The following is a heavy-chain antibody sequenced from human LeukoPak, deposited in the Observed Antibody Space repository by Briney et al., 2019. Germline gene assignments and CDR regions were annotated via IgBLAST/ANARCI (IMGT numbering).Heavy chain of an antibody. CDR1: GFTFRIYA. V-gene: IGHV3-23*01. CDR2: ISCSGDAT. Sequence: GGSLRLSCAASGFTFRIYAMSCVPEAPGKGLEWVSGISCSGDATWYADSVKGRFTISRDNSKNTVNLQMNSLRPEDTAVYYCAKCSGSSCYASGAFDYWGQGTLVTVSS. J-gene: IGHJ4*02. CDR3: AKCSGSSCYASGAFDY. D-gene: IGHD2-15*01.